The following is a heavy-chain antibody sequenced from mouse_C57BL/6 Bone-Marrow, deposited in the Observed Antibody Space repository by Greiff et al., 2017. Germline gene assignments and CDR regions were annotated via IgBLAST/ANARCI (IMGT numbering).Heavy chain of an antibody. J-gene: IGHJ4*01. Sequence: EVKLQESGPGLVKPSQSLSLTCSVTGYSITSGYYWNWIRQFPGNKLEWMGYISYDGSNNYNPSLKNRISITRDTSKNQFFLKLNSVTTEDTATYYCARDDYYGSSYGSAMDYWGQGTSVTVSS. CDR3: ARDDYYGSSYGSAMDY. V-gene: IGHV3-6*01. CDR2: ISYDGSN. CDR1: GYSITSGYY. D-gene: IGHD1-1*01.